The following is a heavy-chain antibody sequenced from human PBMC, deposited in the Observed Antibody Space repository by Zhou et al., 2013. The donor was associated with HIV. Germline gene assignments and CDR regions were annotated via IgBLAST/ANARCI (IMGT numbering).Heavy chain of an antibody. CDR2: INPMFRTA. Sequence: QVQLVQSGAEVKKPGSSVKVSCKASGGTFSSYAFIWVRQAPGQRLEWMGGINPMFRTANYAQKFQGRVTITTDESTSTAYMELSSVRSEDTAVYYCARGTRIDYSSSSFNAFDIWGQGTMVTVSS. D-gene: IGHD6-6*01. CDR1: GGTFSSYA. J-gene: IGHJ3*02. V-gene: IGHV1-69*05. CDR3: ARGTRIDYSSSSFNAFDI.